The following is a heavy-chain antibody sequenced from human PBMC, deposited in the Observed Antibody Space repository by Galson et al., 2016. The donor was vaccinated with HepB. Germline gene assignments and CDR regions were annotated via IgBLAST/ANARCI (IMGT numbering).Heavy chain of an antibody. D-gene: IGHD3-22*01. V-gene: IGHV1-69*06. CDR1: GGMYSSYA. J-gene: IGHJ5*02. Sequence: SCKASGGMYSSYAISWVRQAPGQGLEWMGGIIPIFGTTYYAQKFQGRVTITADKSTSTAYMELSSLRSEDTAVYYCTRRDSIGFYNAYNWFDPWGQGTLVTVSS. CDR3: TRRDSIGFYNAYNWFDP. CDR2: IIPIFGTT.